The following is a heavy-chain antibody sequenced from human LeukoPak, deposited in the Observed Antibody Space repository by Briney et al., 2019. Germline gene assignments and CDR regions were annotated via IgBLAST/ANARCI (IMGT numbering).Heavy chain of an antibody. CDR1: GGSISGSRYY. CDR3: ARDPSSPSSGHDY. Sequence: SETLSLTCTVPGGSISGSRYYWGWIRQPPGKGLEWIGSIYYGGSTYYSPSLKSRVTISVDTSKNQFSLKLSSVTAADTAVYYCARDPSSPSSGHDYWGQGTLVTVSS. J-gene: IGHJ4*02. V-gene: IGHV4-39*07. D-gene: IGHD3-22*01. CDR2: IYYGGST.